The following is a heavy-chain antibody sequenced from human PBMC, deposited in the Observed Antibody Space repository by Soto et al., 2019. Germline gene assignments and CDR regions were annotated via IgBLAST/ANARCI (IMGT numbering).Heavy chain of an antibody. J-gene: IGHJ4*02. V-gene: IGHV3-23*01. D-gene: IGHD3-22*01. CDR3: ARQTGDWNYYDSSGYSDYFDY. Sequence: PGGSLRLSCAASGFIFKNYAMTWVRQGPGKGPEWVSAISGDGGGTYYADSVKGRITISRDNSKNTLYLQMNSLRAEDTAVYYCARQTGDWNYYDSSGYSDYFDYWGQGTLVTVSS. CDR2: ISGDGGGT. CDR1: GFIFKNYA.